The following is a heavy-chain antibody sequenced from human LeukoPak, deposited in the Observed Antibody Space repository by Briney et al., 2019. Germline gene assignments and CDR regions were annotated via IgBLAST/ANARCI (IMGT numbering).Heavy chain of an antibody. V-gene: IGHV3-23*01. CDR2: ISNSGGTT. J-gene: IGHJ4*02. CDR1: GFTFSSYA. D-gene: IGHD6-19*01. Sequence: PGGSLRLSCAASGFTFSSYAMTWVRQAPGKGLEWVSSISNSGGTTYYADSVKGRFTISRDNSRDNSKNTVYLQMNSLSAADTAVYYCAKGLSSGWNLKGSDCWGQGTLVTVSS. CDR3: AKGLSSGWNLKGSDC.